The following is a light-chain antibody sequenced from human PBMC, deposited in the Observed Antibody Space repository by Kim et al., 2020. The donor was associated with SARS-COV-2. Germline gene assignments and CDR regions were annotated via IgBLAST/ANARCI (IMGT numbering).Light chain of an antibody. CDR2: YDK. CDR1: NLGGKS. J-gene: IGLJ3*02. Sequence: PGKTASIPCGGNNLGGKSVRWYQQKPGQAPVLLIYYDKDRPSGIPERFSGSNSGNTATLSIARVEAGDEAEYYCQVWDSSSDHRVFGGGTQLTVL. V-gene: IGLV3-21*04. CDR3: QVWDSSSDHRV.